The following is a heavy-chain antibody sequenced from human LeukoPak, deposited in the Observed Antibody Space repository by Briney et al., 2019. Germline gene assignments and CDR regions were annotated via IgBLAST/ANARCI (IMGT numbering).Heavy chain of an antibody. V-gene: IGHV4-38-2*02. Sequence: SETLSLTCTVSGYSISSGYYWGWIRQPPGKGLEWIGSIYHSGSTYYNPSLKSRVTISVDTSKNQFSLKLSSVTAADTAVYYCARGGAYDILTGYQNWFDPWGQGTLVTVSS. J-gene: IGHJ5*02. D-gene: IGHD3-9*01. CDR3: ARGGAYDILTGYQNWFDP. CDR1: GYSISSGYY. CDR2: IYHSGST.